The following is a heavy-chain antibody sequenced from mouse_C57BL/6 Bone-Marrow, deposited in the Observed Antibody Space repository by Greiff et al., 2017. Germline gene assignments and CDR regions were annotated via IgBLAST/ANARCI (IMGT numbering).Heavy chain of an antibody. CDR1: GYTFTDYN. J-gene: IGHJ4*01. CDR3: ARVVFYDCYLFMDY. CDR2: INPNNGGT. Sequence: VQLQQSGPELVKPGASVKIPCKASGYTFTDYNMDWVKQSHGKSLEWIGDINPNNGGTIYNQKFKGKATLTVEQSSSTAYMELRSLTSEDTAVYYCARVVFYDCYLFMDYLGQGTSVTVSS. V-gene: IGHV1-18*01. D-gene: IGHD2-3*01.